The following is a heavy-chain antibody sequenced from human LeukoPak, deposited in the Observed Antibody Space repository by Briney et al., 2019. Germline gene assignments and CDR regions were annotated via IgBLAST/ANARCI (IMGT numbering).Heavy chain of an antibody. CDR3: ATTVVAATRKTNEYYYYYMDV. Sequence: PSETLSLTCTVSGGSTSSYYWSWIRQPPGKGLEWIGYIYYSGSTNYNPSLKSRVTISVDTSKNQFSLKLSSVTAADTAVYYCATTVVAATRKTNEYYYYYMDVWGKGTTVTISS. CDR1: GGSTSSYY. D-gene: IGHD2-15*01. J-gene: IGHJ6*03. V-gene: IGHV4-59*01. CDR2: IYYSGST.